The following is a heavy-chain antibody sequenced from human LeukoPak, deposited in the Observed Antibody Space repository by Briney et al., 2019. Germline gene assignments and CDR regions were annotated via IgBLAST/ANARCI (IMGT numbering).Heavy chain of an antibody. CDR1: GYTFTGYY. V-gene: IGHV1-8*02. CDR3: ARGNGGSWGPDY. Sequence: ASVKVSCKASGYTFTGYYMHWVRQAPGQGLEWMGWMNPNSGNTGYAQKFQGRVTMTRNTSISTAYMELSSLRSEDTAVYYCARGNGGSWGPDYWGQGTLVTVSS. D-gene: IGHD2-15*01. J-gene: IGHJ4*02. CDR2: MNPNSGNT.